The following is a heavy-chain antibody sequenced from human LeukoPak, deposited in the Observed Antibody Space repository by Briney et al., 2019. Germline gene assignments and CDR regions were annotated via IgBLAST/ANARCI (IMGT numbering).Heavy chain of an antibody. D-gene: IGHD6-13*01. Sequence: GESLKISCKASGYSFTSYWIAWVRQMPGKGLEWMGIIFPGDSDTRYSPSFQGQVTISADKSISTAYLQWSSLKASDNAMFYCTRLSAGYFDYWGQGTLVTV. J-gene: IGHJ4*02. CDR1: GYSFTSYW. CDR3: TRLSAGYFDY. CDR2: IFPGDSDT. V-gene: IGHV5-51*01.